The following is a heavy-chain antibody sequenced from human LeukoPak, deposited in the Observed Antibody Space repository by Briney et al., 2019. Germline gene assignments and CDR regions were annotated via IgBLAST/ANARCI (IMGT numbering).Heavy chain of an antibody. CDR1: VWTFSTYL. CDR2: INSYGTTT. V-gene: IGHV3-74*01. Sequence: PGGSLTLSCVACVWTFSTYLMHWLRQAAGRGLEWVSRINSYGTTTNYAHSVQGRFTISRDKAKNTLYLQMNRLRDEDTAVYYCASVGSSSWAEGYYFDCWGQGTMASVS. J-gene: IGHJ4*02. CDR3: ASVGSSSWAEGYYFDC. D-gene: IGHD6-13*01.